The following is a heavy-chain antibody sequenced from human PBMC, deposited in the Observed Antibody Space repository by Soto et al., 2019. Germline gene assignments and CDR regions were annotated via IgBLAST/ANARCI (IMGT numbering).Heavy chain of an antibody. V-gene: IGHV1-69*13. CDR2: IIPIFGTA. D-gene: IGHD3-10*01. CDR1: GGTFSSYA. J-gene: IGHJ6*02. Sequence: ASVKVSCKASGGTFSSYAISWVRQAPGQGLEWMGGIIPIFGTANYAQKFQGRVTITADESTSTAYMELSSLRSEDTAVYYCARENMVRGVIITNPYYYYYGMDVWGQGTTVTVSS. CDR3: ARENMVRGVIITNPYYYYYGMDV.